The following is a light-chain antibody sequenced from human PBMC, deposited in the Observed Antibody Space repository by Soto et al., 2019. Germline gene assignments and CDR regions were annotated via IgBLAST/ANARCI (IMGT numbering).Light chain of an antibody. CDR2: LNNDGRH. Sequence: QLVLTQSPSASASLGASVKLTCTLSSGHSSYAIAWHQQQPEKGPRYLMKLNNDGRHSKGDGSPDRFSGSSSGAERYLTIXXXXXXXXXXYXCQTWGTGMVFGGGTKLTVL. V-gene: IGLV4-69*01. J-gene: IGLJ3*02. CDR3: QTWGTGMV. CDR1: SGHSSYA.